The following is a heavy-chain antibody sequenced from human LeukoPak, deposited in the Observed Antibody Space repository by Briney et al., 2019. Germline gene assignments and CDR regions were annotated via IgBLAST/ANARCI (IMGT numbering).Heavy chain of an antibody. V-gene: IGHV3-23*01. CDR1: GFTFSSYE. D-gene: IGHD3-3*01. CDR2: MSGSGYYT. J-gene: IGHJ6*03. Sequence: GGSLRLSCAASGFTFSSYEMNWVRQAPGKGLEWVSAMSGSGYYTYYVESVKGRFTISRDNSKNTLYLHTNSLRADDTAVYYCAKMEGQRLYDYCMDVWGRGTTVTVSS. CDR3: AKMEGQRLYDYCMDV.